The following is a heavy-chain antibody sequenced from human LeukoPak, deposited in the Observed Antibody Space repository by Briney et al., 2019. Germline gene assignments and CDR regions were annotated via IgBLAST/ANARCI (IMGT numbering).Heavy chain of an antibody. J-gene: IGHJ4*02. Sequence: PSETLSLTCTVSGGSISSHYWSWIRQPPGKGLEWIGYIYYSGSTNYNPSLKSRVTISVDTSKNQFSLKLSSVTAADTAIYYCAKASWVSNADAVWWGQGTLVTVSS. CDR1: GGSISSHY. CDR2: IYYSGST. V-gene: IGHV4-59*11. CDR3: AKASWVSNADAVW. D-gene: IGHD1-1*01.